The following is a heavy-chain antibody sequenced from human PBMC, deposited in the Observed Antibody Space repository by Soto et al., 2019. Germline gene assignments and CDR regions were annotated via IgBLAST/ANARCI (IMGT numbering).Heavy chain of an antibody. V-gene: IGHV1-18*01. D-gene: IGHD5-18*01. CDR2: ISAYNGNT. Sequence: ASVKVSCKASGYTFTSYGISWVRQAPGQGLEWMGWISAYNGNTNYAQKLQGRVTMTTDTSTSTAYMELRSLRSDDTAVYYCARAGYGFFSYYYMDVWGKGTTVTVSS. J-gene: IGHJ6*03. CDR3: ARAGYGFFSYYYMDV. CDR1: GYTFTSYG.